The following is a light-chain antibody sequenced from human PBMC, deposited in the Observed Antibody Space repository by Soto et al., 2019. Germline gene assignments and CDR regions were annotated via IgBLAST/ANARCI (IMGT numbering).Light chain of an antibody. CDR3: QLYGGSPKT. V-gene: IGKV3-20*01. J-gene: IGKJ1*01. Sequence: EIVLTQSPGTLSLSPGEGGTLSCRASQTVISNSLAWYQQKPSQPPRLLIHGASTRAPGIPDRFSGSRSGTDFTLTISRLEPEDFAVYYCQLYGGSPKTFGQGTKVEIK. CDR2: GAS. CDR1: QTVISNS.